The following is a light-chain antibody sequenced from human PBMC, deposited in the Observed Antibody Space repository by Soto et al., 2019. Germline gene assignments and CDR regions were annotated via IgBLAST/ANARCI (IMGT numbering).Light chain of an antibody. CDR1: QSVDSY. CDR2: DAS. J-gene: IGKJ4*01. CDR3: QQRGNWPLT. V-gene: IGKV3-11*01. Sequence: EIVLTQSPVTLSLSPGERATLSCRASQSVDSYLAWYQQKPGQSPRLLIYDASNRATGIPARFSGSGSGTDFTLTISSLEPEDFAVYYCQQRGNWPLTFGGGTTLEIK.